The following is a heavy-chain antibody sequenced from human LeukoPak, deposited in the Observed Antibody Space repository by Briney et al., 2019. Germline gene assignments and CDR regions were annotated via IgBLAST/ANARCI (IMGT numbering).Heavy chain of an antibody. Sequence: TGGSLRLSCAASGFTFSSYWMHWVRQAPGKGLVWVSRINSDGSSTSYADSVKGRFTISRDNAKNSLYLQMNSLRAEDTAVYYCARVHHYDFWSGSWRDHDAFDIWGQGTMVTVSS. J-gene: IGHJ3*02. D-gene: IGHD3-3*01. CDR2: INSDGSST. V-gene: IGHV3-74*01. CDR3: ARVHHYDFWSGSWRDHDAFDI. CDR1: GFTFSSYW.